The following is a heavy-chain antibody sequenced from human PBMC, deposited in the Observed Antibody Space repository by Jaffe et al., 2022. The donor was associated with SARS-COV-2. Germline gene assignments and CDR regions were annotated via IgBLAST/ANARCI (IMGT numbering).Heavy chain of an antibody. V-gene: IGHV7-4-1*02. Sequence: QVQLVQSGSELKKPGASVKLSCKASGYSFTTYAMNWVRQAPGQGLEWMGWINTNTGNPTYAQGFTGRFVFSLDTSVSTAYLQISSLKAEDSAVYYCARDGRSTTGDYYYYYYMDVWGKGTTVTVSS. J-gene: IGHJ6*03. CDR2: INTNTGNP. D-gene: IGHD1-1*01. CDR1: GYSFTTYA. CDR3: ARDGRSTTGDYYYYYYMDV.